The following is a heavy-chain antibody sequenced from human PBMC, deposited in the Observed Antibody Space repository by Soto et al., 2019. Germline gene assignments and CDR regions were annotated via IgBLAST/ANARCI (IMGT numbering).Heavy chain of an antibody. J-gene: IGHJ4*02. Sequence: SLRLSCAASGFTFSNAWMSWVRQAPGKGLEWVGRIKSKTDGGTTDYAAPVKGRFTISRDDSKNTLYLQMNSLKTEDTAVYYCTTDMGPVHYYDSSGYLGYWGQGTLVTVSS. D-gene: IGHD3-22*01. CDR3: TTDMGPVHYYDSSGYLGY. CDR2: IKSKTDGGTT. V-gene: IGHV3-15*01. CDR1: GFTFSNAW.